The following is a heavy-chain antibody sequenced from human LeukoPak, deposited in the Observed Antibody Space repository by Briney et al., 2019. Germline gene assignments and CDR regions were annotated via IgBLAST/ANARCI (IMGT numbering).Heavy chain of an antibody. Sequence: GGSLRLSCAASGFTFSSYSMNWVRQAPGKGLEWVSSISSSSSYIYYADSVKGRFTISRDNAKNSLYLQMNSLRAEDTAVYYCARAFNYDSSGYKPLYYFDYWGQGTPVTVSS. D-gene: IGHD3-22*01. CDR2: ISSSSSYI. CDR3: ARAFNYDSSGYKPLYYFDY. V-gene: IGHV3-21*01. CDR1: GFTFSSYS. J-gene: IGHJ4*02.